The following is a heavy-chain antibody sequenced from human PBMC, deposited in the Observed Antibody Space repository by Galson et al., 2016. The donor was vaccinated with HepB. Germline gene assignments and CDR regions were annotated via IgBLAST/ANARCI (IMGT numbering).Heavy chain of an antibody. CDR2: HYPGDFDI. Sequence: QSGAEVKTSGESLTISCRGSGYTFDSYWIGWVRQMPGKGLEWIGIHYPGDFDIRYSPSFQGQVTISVDKSISTAYLQWTSLTAADTAMYYCARSLTGSYDVWGANYNYYAMDVWGQGTTVIVS. J-gene: IGHJ6*02. V-gene: IGHV5-51*01. CDR1: GYTFDSYW. D-gene: IGHD3-3*01. CDR3: ARSLTGSYDVWGANYNYYAMDV.